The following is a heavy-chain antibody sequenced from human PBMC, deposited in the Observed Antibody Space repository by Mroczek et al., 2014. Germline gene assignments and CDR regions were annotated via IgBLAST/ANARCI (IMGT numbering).Heavy chain of an antibody. Sequence: VQLVESGGGLVQPGGSLRLSCAASGFTFSNYAMSWVSQAPGKGLEWVSAISGSAGGTYYADSVKGRFTISRDNSKNTLYLQMNSLRAEDTAVYYCAKVGPMTTVITLGGFDYWGQGTLVTVSS. CDR1: GFTFSNYA. CDR2: ISGSAGGT. V-gene: IGHV3-23*04. D-gene: IGHD4-23*01. J-gene: IGHJ4*02. CDR3: AKVGPMTTVITLGGFDY.